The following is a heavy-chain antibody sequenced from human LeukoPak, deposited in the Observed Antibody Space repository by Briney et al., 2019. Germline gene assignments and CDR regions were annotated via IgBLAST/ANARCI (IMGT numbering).Heavy chain of an antibody. Sequence: GESLKISCKGSGYSFTSYWNGWVRQMPGKGREGMGIVYPGDSDTRYSPSFQSQVTISADKSISTAYLQWSSLKASDTAMYYCARSSGPGGFCDYWGQGTLVTVSS. V-gene: IGHV5-51*01. D-gene: IGHD3-10*01. CDR3: ARSSGPGGFCDY. J-gene: IGHJ4*02. CDR2: VYPGDSDT. CDR1: GYSFTSYW.